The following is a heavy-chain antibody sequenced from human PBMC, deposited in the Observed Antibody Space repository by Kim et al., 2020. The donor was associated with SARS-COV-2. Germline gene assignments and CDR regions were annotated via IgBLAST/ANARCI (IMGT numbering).Heavy chain of an antibody. Sequence: GGSLRLSCAASGFTFRSYWLSWVPQAPGKGLEWVANIKQDGREKYYVDSVKGRFTISRDNAKNSLYLQMNSLRAEDTAVYYCAREQGGSYPGSSYWFDP. V-gene: IGHV3-7*01. J-gene: IGHJ5*02. CDR2: IKQDGREK. D-gene: IGHD1-26*01. CDR3: AREQGGSYPGSSYWFDP. CDR1: GFTFRSYW.